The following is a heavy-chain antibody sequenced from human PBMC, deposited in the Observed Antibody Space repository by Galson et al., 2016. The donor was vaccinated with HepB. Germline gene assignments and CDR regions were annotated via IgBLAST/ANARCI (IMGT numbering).Heavy chain of an antibody. Sequence: QSGAEVKKPGESLRISCKGSGYNFPSDWISWVRQMPGKGLEWMGKIDPSDSYTNCSPSFQGHVTISADRSISTAYLQWSSLKDSDTAMYYCARLTGDPYWYFDLWGRGTLVTVSS. J-gene: IGHJ2*01. CDR2: IDPSDSYT. CDR1: GYNFPSDW. V-gene: IGHV5-10-1*01. CDR3: ARLTGDPYWYFDL. D-gene: IGHD1-14*01.